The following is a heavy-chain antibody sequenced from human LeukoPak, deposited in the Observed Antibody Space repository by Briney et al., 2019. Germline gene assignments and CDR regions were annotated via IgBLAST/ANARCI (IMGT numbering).Heavy chain of an antibody. V-gene: IGHV4-34*01. CDR1: GGSFSGYY. CDR3: ARGGYRYPSPWY. CDR2: INHSGST. J-gene: IGHJ4*02. Sequence: SETLSLTCAVYGGSFSGYYWSWIRQPPGKGLEWIGEINHSGSTNYNPSLKSRVTISVDTSKNQFSLKLSSVTAADTAVCYCARGGYRYPSPWYWGQGTLVTVSS. D-gene: IGHD5-24*01.